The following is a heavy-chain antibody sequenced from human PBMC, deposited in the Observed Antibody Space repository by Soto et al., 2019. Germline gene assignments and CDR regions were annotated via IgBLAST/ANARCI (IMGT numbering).Heavy chain of an antibody. CDR1: GFRFSSYG. CDR2: ISYGAKNT. CDR3: ARESGNTRGLTYSAMDV. D-gene: IGHD6-25*01. Sequence: PGGSLRLSCVVSGFRFSSYGFHWVRQAPGKGLEWVMFISYGAKNTYDLESVRGRFTISRDNSKNTLYLHMNNLRGEDTAIYYCARESGNTRGLTYSAMDVWGLGTTVTVSS. J-gene: IGHJ6*02. V-gene: IGHV3-30*03.